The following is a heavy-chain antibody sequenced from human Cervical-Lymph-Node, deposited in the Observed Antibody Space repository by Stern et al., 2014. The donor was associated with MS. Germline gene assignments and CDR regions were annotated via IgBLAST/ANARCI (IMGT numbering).Heavy chain of an antibody. Sequence: QLVQSGAEVKKPGSSVKVSCKASGGTFTNHVISWVRQAPGRGLEWMGGIVPMFGTPDYARSFQGRITITAAQSTSPGHMVVRSLNYEDTGMYYCANRDMGYTYGRHDYWGQGTLVTVSS. CDR3: ANRDMGYTYGRHDY. J-gene: IGHJ4*02. CDR2: IVPMFGTP. V-gene: IGHV1-69*01. D-gene: IGHD5-18*01. CDR1: GGTFTNHV.